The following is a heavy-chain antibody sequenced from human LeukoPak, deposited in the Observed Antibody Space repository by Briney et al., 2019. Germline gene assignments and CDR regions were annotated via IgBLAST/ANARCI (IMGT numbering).Heavy chain of an antibody. J-gene: IGHJ3*01. CDR2: ISGAGDST. Sequence: GGSLRLSCAASGFTFSRSAMSWVRQAPGKGLEWLAAISGAGDSTYYADSVKGRFTISRDNSKNTLYLQMNSLRAEDTAVYYCAKGSGIAVAANWGQGTMVTVSS. V-gene: IGHV3-23*01. D-gene: IGHD6-19*01. CDR3: AKGSGIAVAAN. CDR1: GFTFSRSA.